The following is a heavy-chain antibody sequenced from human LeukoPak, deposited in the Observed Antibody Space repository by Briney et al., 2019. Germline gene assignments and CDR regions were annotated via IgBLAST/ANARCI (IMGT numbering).Heavy chain of an antibody. D-gene: IGHD6-13*01. CDR3: ARAPPAGSSWYYYYYYGMDV. CDR1: GGSISSSNW. Sequence: SGTLSLTCAVSGGSISSSNWWSWVRQPPGKGLEWIGEINHSGSTNYNPSLKSRVTISVDTSKNQFSLKLSSVTAADTAVYYCARAPPAGSSWYYYYYYGMDVWGQGTTVTVSS. V-gene: IGHV4-4*02. J-gene: IGHJ6*02. CDR2: INHSGST.